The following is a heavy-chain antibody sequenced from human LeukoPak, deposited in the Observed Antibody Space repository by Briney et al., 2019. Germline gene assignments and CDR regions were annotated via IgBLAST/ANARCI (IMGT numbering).Heavy chain of an antibody. CDR3: ARDRYSSSWYYFDY. J-gene: IGHJ4*02. CDR1: GFTFDDYG. CDR2: VNWNGGST. V-gene: IGHV3-20*04. D-gene: IGHD6-13*01. Sequence: GGSLRLSCAASGFTFDDYGMSWVRQAPGKGLEWISGVNWNGGSTGYADSVKGRFTISRDNANNSVFLQMNSLRAEDTAVYYCARDRYSSSWYYFDYWGQGTLVTVSS.